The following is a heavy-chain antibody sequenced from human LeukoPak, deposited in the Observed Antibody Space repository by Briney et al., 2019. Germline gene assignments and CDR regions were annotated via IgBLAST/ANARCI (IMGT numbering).Heavy chain of an antibody. CDR3: VRNGWYSVDY. CDR1: GGSISSGDYY. Sequence: SETLSLTCTVSGGSISSGDYYWSWIRRPPGKGLEWIGEIYHSGTPNYNPSLKSRVTISLDTSKNQFSLRLSSVTAADTAVYYCVRNGWYSVDYWGQGTLVTVSS. V-gene: IGHV4-39*07. D-gene: IGHD6-19*01. CDR2: IYHSGTP. J-gene: IGHJ4*02.